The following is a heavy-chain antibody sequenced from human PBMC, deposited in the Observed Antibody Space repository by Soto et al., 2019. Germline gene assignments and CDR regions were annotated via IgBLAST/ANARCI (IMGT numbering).Heavy chain of an antibody. CDR3: AKGFSYGVIDY. CDR1: GFTFSTYG. Sequence: QVQLVESGGGVVQPGRSLRLSCAASGFTFSTYGMHWVRQAPCKGLEWVAVISYDGSNKYYADSVKGRFTISRNNSTNPLYLQRTGVRAEDTSVYYCAKGFSYGVIDYWGQGTLVTVSS. D-gene: IGHD4-17*01. CDR2: ISYDGSNK. V-gene: IGHV3-30*18. J-gene: IGHJ4*02.